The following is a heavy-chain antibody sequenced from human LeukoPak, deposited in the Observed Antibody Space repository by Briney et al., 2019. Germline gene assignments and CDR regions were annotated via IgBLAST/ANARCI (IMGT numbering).Heavy chain of an antibody. D-gene: IGHD3-3*01. Sequence: GGSLRLSCAASGFTFSDYALGWVRQAPGRGVEWVATLSGSGAGTYYSDSVQGRFTISRDNSKRTLFLQMNSLRAEDTAFYYCAKAELGVDTFFDYWGQGTLVTVSS. V-gene: IGHV3-23*01. CDR1: GFTFSDYA. CDR2: LSGSGAGT. CDR3: AKAELGVDTFFDY. J-gene: IGHJ4*02.